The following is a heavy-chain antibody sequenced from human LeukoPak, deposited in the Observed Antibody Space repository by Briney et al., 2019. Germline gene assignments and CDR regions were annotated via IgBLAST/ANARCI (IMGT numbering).Heavy chain of an antibody. CDR1: GGSFSGYY. J-gene: IGHJ3*02. V-gene: IGHV4-34*01. CDR3: ARGRTQPKRGYSSGWYLFGGAFDI. Sequence: SETLSLTCAVYGGSFSGYYWSWIRQPPGKGLEWIGEINHSGSTNYNPSLKSRVTISVDTSKNQFSLKLSSVTAADTAVYYCARGRTQPKRGYSSGWYLFGGAFDIWGQGTMVTVSS. D-gene: IGHD6-19*01. CDR2: INHSGST.